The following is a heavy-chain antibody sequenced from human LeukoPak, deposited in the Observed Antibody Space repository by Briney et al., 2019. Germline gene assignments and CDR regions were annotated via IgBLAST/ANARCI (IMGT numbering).Heavy chain of an antibody. V-gene: IGHV4-39*01. CDR2: ISYSGTT. Sequence: WEPLPLTCTVSGGSINISSYYWGWIRQPPGKGVEWIGAISYSGTTYHNPSIKSRDTISVDTSKNQFSLKVTSVTAADTAVYYCARKGWPPYGGNPLWGQGTLVTVSS. CDR3: ARKGWPPYGGNPL. D-gene: IGHD4-23*01. CDR1: GGSINISSYY. J-gene: IGHJ4*02.